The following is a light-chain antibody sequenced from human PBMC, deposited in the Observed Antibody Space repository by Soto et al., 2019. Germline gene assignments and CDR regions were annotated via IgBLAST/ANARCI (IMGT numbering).Light chain of an antibody. Sequence: QSALTQPPSASGSPGQSVAISCTGTSSDVGGYNSVSWYQQHPGKAPKPMIYDVSKRPSEVPDRFSGSTSGNTASLTVSGLQAEDEADYYCTSYAASSNYVFGTGTKVTVL. J-gene: IGLJ1*01. CDR2: DVS. CDR1: SSDVGGYNS. CDR3: TSYAASSNYV. V-gene: IGLV2-8*01.